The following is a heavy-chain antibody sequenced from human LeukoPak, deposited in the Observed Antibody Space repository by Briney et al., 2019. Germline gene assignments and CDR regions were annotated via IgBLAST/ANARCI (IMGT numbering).Heavy chain of an antibody. J-gene: IGHJ4*02. CDR2: IYYSGST. CDR1: GGSISSYY. Sequence: PSETLSLTCTVSGGSISSYYWSWIRQPPGKGLEWIGCIYYSGSTNYNPSLKSRVTISVDTSKNQFSLKLSSVTAADTAVYYCARLPGYSGYIDYWGQGTLVTVSS. CDR3: ARLPGYSGYIDY. D-gene: IGHD5-12*01. V-gene: IGHV4-59*01.